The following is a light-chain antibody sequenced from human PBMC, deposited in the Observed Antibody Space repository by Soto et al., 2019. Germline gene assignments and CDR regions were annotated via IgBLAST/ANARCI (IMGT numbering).Light chain of an antibody. CDR1: LSVASY. V-gene: IGKV3-11*01. CDR3: QQRSNWPRT. J-gene: IGKJ1*01. Sequence: EIVLTQSPATLSLSPGERATLSCRASLSVASYLAWYQQKPGQAPRLLIYDASNRATGVPPRFSGRGSGTDFTLTITSLEPEDFGVYYCQQRSNWPRTFGPGTKVEI. CDR2: DAS.